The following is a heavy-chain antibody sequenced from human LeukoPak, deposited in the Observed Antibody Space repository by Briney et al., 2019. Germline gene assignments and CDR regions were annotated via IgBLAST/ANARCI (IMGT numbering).Heavy chain of an antibody. D-gene: IGHD5-18*01. CDR3: ARRHRGYSYGYGDY. CDR1: GGSISSSSYY. J-gene: IGHJ4*02. Sequence: SETLSLTCTVSGGSISSSSYYGGWIRQPPGKGLEWIGSIYYSGSTYYNPSLKRRVTISVDTSKNQFSLKLSSVTAADTAVYYCARRHRGYSYGYGDYWGQGTLVTVSS. CDR2: IYYSGST. V-gene: IGHV4-39*01.